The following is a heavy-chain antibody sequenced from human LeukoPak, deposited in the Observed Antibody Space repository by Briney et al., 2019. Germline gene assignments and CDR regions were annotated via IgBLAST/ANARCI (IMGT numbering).Heavy chain of an antibody. Sequence: RASETLSLTCAVYGGSFSGYYWSWIRQPPGKGLEWIGEINHSGSTNYNPSLKSRVTISVDTSKNQFSLKLSSVTAADTAVYYCARSLKRGWYPYYFDYWGQGTLVTVSS. CDR2: INHSGST. CDR1: GGSFSGYY. V-gene: IGHV4-34*01. D-gene: IGHD6-19*01. CDR3: ARSLKRGWYPYYFDY. J-gene: IGHJ4*02.